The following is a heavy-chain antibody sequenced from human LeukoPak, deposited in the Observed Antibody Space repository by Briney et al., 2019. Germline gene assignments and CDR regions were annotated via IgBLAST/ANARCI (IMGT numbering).Heavy chain of an antibody. CDR3: ARDRTYSFDY. CDR2: ISYDGSNK. J-gene: IGHJ4*02. CDR1: GFTFSSYA. Sequence: GGSLRLSCAASGFTFSSYAMHWVRQAPGKGVEWVAVISYDGSNKYYADSVKGRFTISRDNSKNTLYLQMNSLRAEDTAVYYCARDRTYSFDYWGQGTLVTVSS. V-gene: IGHV3-30*04.